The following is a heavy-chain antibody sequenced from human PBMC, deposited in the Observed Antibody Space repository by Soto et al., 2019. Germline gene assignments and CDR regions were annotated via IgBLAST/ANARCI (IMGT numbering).Heavy chain of an antibody. CDR3: AREFSNSPEAFDS. CDR1: GGSVNSDNYY. J-gene: IGHJ4*02. Sequence: SETLSLTCTVSGGSVNSDNYYWSWIRQPPGRGLDWIGYIYHTGSTNYNPSPNSRVTISVDTSRNQFSLKLNSVTAADTAVYYCAREFSNSPEAFDSWGQGTLVTVSS. V-gene: IGHV4-61*01. CDR2: IYHTGST. D-gene: IGHD6-6*01.